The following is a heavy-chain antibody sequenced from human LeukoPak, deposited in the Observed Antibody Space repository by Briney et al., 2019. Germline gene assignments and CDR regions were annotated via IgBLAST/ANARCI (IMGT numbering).Heavy chain of an antibody. CDR1: GFTFSSYW. V-gene: IGHV3-7*04. D-gene: IGHD3-22*01. Sequence: QAGGSLRLSCAASGFTFSSYWMSWVRQAPGKGLEWVANIKQDGSEKYYVDSVKGRFTISRDNAKNSLYLQMNSLGAEDTAVYYCARELYDSSGNDAFDIWGQGTMVTVSS. CDR3: ARELYDSSGNDAFDI. J-gene: IGHJ3*02. CDR2: IKQDGSEK.